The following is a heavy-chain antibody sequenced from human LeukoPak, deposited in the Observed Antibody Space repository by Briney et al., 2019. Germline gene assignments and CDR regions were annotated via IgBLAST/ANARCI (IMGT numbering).Heavy chain of an antibody. CDR1: GGSFSGYY. V-gene: IGHV4-34*01. D-gene: IGHD3-22*01. CDR2: INHSGST. Sequence: SETLSLTCAVYGGSFSGYYWSWIRQPPGKGLEWIGEINHSGSTNYNPSLKSRVTISVDTSKNQFSLKLSSVTAADTAVYYCARGRPNSSGYYNVRPFDIWGQGTMVTVSS. CDR3: ARGRPNSSGYYNVRPFDI. J-gene: IGHJ3*02.